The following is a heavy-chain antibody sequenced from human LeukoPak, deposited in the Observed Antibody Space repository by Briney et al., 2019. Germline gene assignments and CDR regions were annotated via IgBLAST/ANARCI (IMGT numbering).Heavy chain of an antibody. CDR1: GSTFTFYY. CDR2: INPNSGDT. J-gene: IGHJ4*02. V-gene: IGHV1-2*02. Sequence: GASVTVSFTSSGSTFTFYYMHWVRQAHGQGLEWMGWINPNSGDTNSAHKYQDRVTITRDTYISKDSMELSRMRLEDTAASYYYSSSLMFFDYWGQGTLVTVSS. D-gene: IGHD4-11*01. CDR3: YSSSLMFFDY.